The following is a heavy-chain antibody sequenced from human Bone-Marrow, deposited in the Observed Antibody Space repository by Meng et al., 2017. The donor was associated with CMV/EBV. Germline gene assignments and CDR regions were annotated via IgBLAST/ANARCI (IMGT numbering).Heavy chain of an antibody. J-gene: IGHJ3*02. CDR3: ARGSPRHYDAFDI. CDR1: GFTFSDYY. CDR2: ISSSGSTT. Sequence: GESLKISCAASGFTFSDYYMSWIRQAPGKGLEWVSYISSSGSTTYYADSVKGRFTISRDNAKNSLYLQMNSLRAEDTAVYYCARGSPRHYDAFDIWGQGTTVTVSS. V-gene: IGHV3-11*04.